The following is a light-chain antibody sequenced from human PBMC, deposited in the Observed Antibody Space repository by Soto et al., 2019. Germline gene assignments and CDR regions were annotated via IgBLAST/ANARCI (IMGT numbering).Light chain of an antibody. Sequence: EIVLTQSPGTLSLSPGERATLSCRARQSVPKNYLAWYQQKRGQAPRLLVYGASNRATGIPDRFSGSGSRTDFTLTISRLEPEDSAVYYCQQYAMSPLTFGGGTRVEI. V-gene: IGKV3-20*01. J-gene: IGKJ4*01. CDR2: GAS. CDR3: QQYAMSPLT. CDR1: QSVPKNY.